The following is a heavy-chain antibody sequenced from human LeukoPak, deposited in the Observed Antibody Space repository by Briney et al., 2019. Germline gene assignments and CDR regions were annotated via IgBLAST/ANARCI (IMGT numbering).Heavy chain of an antibody. J-gene: IGHJ2*01. V-gene: IGHV4-59*10. CDR2: IYTSGST. D-gene: IGHD6-13*01. CDR1: GGSFSGYY. Sequence: SETLSLTCAVYGGSFSGYYWSWIRQPAGKGLEWIGRIYTSGSTNYKSSLKSRVTMSVDTSKNQFSLKLSSVTAADTALYYCARVSSSWYQDWYFDLWGRGTLVTVSS. CDR3: ARVSSSWYQDWYFDL.